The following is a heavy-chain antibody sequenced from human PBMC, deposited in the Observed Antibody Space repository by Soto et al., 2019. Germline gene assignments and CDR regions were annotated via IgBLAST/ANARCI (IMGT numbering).Heavy chain of an antibody. J-gene: IGHJ6*02. CDR2: FDPEDGET. D-gene: IGHD6-6*01. V-gene: IGHV1-24*01. CDR3: ATDGYSSSSGDYYYGMDV. CDR1: GYTLTELS. Sequence: ASVKVSCKVSGYTLTELSMHWVRQAPGKGLEWMGGFDPEDGETIYAQKFQGRVTMTEDTSTDTAYMELSSLRSEDTAVYYCATDGYSSSSGDYYYGMDVWGQGTTVTVSS.